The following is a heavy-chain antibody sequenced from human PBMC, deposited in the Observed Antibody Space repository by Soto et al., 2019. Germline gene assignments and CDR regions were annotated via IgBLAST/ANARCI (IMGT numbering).Heavy chain of an antibody. CDR2: ISGSGGST. J-gene: IGHJ4*02. CDR3: AKAPTRHTSNCYDY. V-gene: IGHV3-23*01. CDR1: GFTFSSYA. Sequence: GGSLRLSCAASGFTFSSYAMGWVRQAPGKGLEWVSAISGSGGSTYYADSVKGRFTISRDNSKNTLYLQMNSLRAEDTAVYYCAKAPTRHTSNCYDYWGQGTLVTVSS. D-gene: IGHD2-2*01.